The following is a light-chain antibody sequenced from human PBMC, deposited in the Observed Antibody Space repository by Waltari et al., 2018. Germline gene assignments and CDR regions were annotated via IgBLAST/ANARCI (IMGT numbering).Light chain of an antibody. J-gene: IGKJ4*01. CDR2: AAS. CDR1: QVILGY. Sequence: TQLTQSPSSLAASAGDRFTISCRTSQVILGYLAWYQQKPGKAPKLLIYAASTLQSGVPSRFSGSGSGMDFNITISNLQPEDFATYYCQQLKSYPITFGGGTKVEIK. CDR3: QQLKSYPIT. V-gene: IGKV1-9*01.